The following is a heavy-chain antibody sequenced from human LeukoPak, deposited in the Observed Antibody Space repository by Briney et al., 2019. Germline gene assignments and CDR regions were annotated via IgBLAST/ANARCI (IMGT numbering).Heavy chain of an antibody. CDR2: IRYDGSNK. J-gene: IGHJ3*02. D-gene: IGHD2-21*01. Sequence: PGGSLRLSCAASGFTFSSYGMHWVRQAPGKGLDWVAFIRYDGSNKYYADSVKGRFTISRDNSKNTLYLQMNSLRAEDTAVYYCAKGVVSAFDIWGQGTMVTVSS. CDR1: GFTFSSYG. V-gene: IGHV3-30*02. CDR3: AKGVVSAFDI.